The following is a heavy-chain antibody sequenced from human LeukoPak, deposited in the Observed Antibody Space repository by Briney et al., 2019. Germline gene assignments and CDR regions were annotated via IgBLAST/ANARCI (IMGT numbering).Heavy chain of an antibody. D-gene: IGHD6-13*01. J-gene: IGHJ6*03. V-gene: IGHV3-23*01. CDR1: GFTFSSYA. Sequence: GGSLRLSCASSGFTFSSYAMSWVRQAPGKGLEWVSAISGSGGSTYYADSVKGRFTISRDNSKNTLYLQMNSLRDEDTAVYYCAGSLGYSSSWPIYYYYYYMDVWGKGTTVTVSS. CDR2: ISGSGGST. CDR3: AGSLGYSSSWPIYYYYYYMDV.